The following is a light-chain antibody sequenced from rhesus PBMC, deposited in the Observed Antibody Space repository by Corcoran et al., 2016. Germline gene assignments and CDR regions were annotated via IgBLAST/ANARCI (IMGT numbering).Light chain of an antibody. CDR2: AAS. V-gene: IGKV1S12*01. CDR3: QHYYDNPYS. CDR1: QNIYSN. J-gene: IGKJ2*01. Sequence: DIQMPQSPSALSASVGDRVTISCRASQNIYSNLAWYQQKPGKAPKLLISAASSLQTGIPSRFSGSGSGTDFTLTITSLQPEDSASYYCQHYYDNPYSFGQGTKVEIK.